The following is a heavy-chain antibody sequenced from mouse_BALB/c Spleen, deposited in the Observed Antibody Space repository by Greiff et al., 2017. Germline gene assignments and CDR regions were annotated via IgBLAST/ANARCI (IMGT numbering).Heavy chain of an antibody. CDR1: GFSLTSYG. D-gene: IGHD1-2*01. Sequence: QVQLQQSGPGLVAPSQSLSITCTASGFSLTSYGVHWVRQPPGKGLEWLGVIWAGGSTNYNTALMSRLSISKDNSKSQVFLKMSSLQTDDTAMYYCASTTATAMDYWGQGTSVTVSS. J-gene: IGHJ4*01. V-gene: IGHV2-9*02. CDR3: ASTTATAMDY. CDR2: IWAGGST.